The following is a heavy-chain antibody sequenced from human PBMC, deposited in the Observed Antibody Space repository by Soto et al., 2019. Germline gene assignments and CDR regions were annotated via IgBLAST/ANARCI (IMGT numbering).Heavy chain of an antibody. D-gene: IGHD5-18*01. Sequence: VASVKVSCKASGYTFTSYGISWVRQAPGQGLEWMGWISAYNGNTNYAQKLQGRVTMTTDTSTSTAYMELRSLRSDDTAVYYCAREIEGYSYGPRIDYWGQGTLVTVSS. J-gene: IGHJ4*02. CDR3: AREIEGYSYGPRIDY. CDR2: ISAYNGNT. CDR1: GYTFTSYG. V-gene: IGHV1-18*01.